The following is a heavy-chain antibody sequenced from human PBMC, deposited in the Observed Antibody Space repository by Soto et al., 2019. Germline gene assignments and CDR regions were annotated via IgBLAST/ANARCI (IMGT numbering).Heavy chain of an antibody. CDR3: ARGRPTPSGYCSSTSCHPFWSPRFDP. Sequence: SETLSLTCTVSGGSISSYYWSWIRQPPGKGLEWIGYIYYSGSTNYNPSLKSRVTISVDTSKNQFSLKLSSVTAADTAVYYCARGRPTPSGYCSSTSCHPFWSPRFDPWGQGTLVTVSS. CDR2: IYYSGST. V-gene: IGHV4-59*01. J-gene: IGHJ5*02. D-gene: IGHD2-2*01. CDR1: GGSISSYY.